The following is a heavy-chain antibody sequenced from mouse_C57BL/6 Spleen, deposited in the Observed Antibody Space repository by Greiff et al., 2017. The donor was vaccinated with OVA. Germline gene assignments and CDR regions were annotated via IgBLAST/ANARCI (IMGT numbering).Heavy chain of an antibody. CDR1: GYAFTNYL. Sequence: VKLMESGAELVRPGTSVKVSCKASGYAFTNYLIEWVKQRPGQGLEWIGVINPGSGGTNYNEKFKGKATLTADKSSSTAYMQLSSLTSEDSAVYFCARWDTTVVNAMDYWGQGTSVTVSS. CDR3: ARWDTTVVNAMDY. V-gene: IGHV1-54*01. J-gene: IGHJ4*01. D-gene: IGHD1-1*01. CDR2: INPGSGGT.